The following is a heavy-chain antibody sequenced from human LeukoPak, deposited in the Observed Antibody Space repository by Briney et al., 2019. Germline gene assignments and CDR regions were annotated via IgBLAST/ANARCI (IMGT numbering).Heavy chain of an antibody. Sequence: GGSLRLSCEASGFTFSSYCMSWVRQAPGKGLEWVSSITGSDTYIYYADSVKGRFTISRDNARNSLSLRMDSLRAEDTAVYYCARDGLYCSGGSCYSGNTYGMDVWGQGTTVTVSS. CDR3: ARDGLYCSGGSCYSGNTYGMDV. D-gene: IGHD2-15*01. CDR1: GFTFSSYC. CDR2: ITGSDTYI. V-gene: IGHV3-21*01. J-gene: IGHJ6*02.